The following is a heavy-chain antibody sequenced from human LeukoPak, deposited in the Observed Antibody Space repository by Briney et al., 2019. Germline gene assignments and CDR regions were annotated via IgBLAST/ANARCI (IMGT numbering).Heavy chain of an antibody. D-gene: IGHD3-10*01. Sequence: SETLSLTCTVSGGSITSYYWTWIRQPPGKGLEYIGYFYYSGSTNYNPSLKGRVTISVDTSKNQLSLKVTSVTAADTAVYYCARGGDEVMVLGPAAHGMDVWGQGTMVTVSS. CDR2: FYYSGST. J-gene: IGHJ6*02. CDR3: ARGGDEVMVLGPAAHGMDV. V-gene: IGHV4-59*08. CDR1: GGSITSYY.